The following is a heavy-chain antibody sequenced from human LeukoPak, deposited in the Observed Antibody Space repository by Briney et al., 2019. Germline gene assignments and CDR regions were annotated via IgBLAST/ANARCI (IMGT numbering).Heavy chain of an antibody. V-gene: IGHV4-4*07. CDR1: GDSISTYY. Sequence: SETLSLTCTVSGDSISTYYWTWIRQPAGKGLEWIGRIHGSGATKYNPSLKSRVTMSVDTSKNQLSLDLGSVTAADTAVYYCARLRYGITREYYMDVWGKGTTVTVSS. CDR2: IHGSGAT. CDR3: ARLRYGITREYYMDV. J-gene: IGHJ6*03. D-gene: IGHD6-13*01.